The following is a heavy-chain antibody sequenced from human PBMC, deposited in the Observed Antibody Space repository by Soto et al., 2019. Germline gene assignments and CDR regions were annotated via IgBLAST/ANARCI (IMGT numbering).Heavy chain of an antibody. CDR2: IKQDGSEK. J-gene: IGHJ6*02. V-gene: IGHV3-7*03. Sequence: GGSLRLSCAASGFTFSSYWMSWVRQAPGKGLEWVANIKQDGSEKYYVDSVKGRFTISRDNAKNSLYLQMNSLRAEDTAVYYCARAAARRRGHYYGMDVWGQGTTVTVSS. CDR1: GFTFSSYW. D-gene: IGHD6-6*01. CDR3: ARAAARRRGHYYGMDV.